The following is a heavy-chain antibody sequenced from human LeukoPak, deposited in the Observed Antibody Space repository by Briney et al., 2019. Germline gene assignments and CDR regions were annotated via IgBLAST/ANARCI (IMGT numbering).Heavy chain of an antibody. CDR2: IKKDGSEK. CDR1: GFTFSSYW. J-gene: IGHJ4*02. CDR3: AKDQEGGAGTGRFDY. V-gene: IGHV3-7*01. Sequence: GGSLRLSCAASGFTFSSYWMSWVRQAPGKGLEWVANIKKDGSEKYYVDSVKGRFTISRDNAKNSLYLQMNSLRVEDTAVYYCAKDQEGGAGTGRFDYWGQGTLVTVSS. D-gene: IGHD6-13*01.